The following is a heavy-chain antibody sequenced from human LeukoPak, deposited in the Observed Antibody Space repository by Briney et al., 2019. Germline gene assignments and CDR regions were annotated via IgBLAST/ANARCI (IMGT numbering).Heavy chain of an antibody. CDR2: TYYRLKWYN. V-gene: IGHV6-1*01. D-gene: IGHD6-13*01. CDR1: GDSVSSNSAA. J-gene: IGHJ4*02. Sequence: SQTLSLTCAISGDSVSSNSAAWNWIRQSPSRGLEWLGRTYYRLKWYNDYAISVTSRITINPDTSKNQFSLQLNSVTPEDTAVYYCARGSGYSSSFSYFDYWDQGTLVTVSS. CDR3: ARGSGYSSSFSYFDY.